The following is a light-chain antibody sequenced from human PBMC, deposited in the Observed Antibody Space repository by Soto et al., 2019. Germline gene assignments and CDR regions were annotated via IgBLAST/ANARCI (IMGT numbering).Light chain of an antibody. J-gene: IGKJ5*01. CDR1: QSVSRY. CDR2: EAS. V-gene: IGKV3-11*01. Sequence: EIVLTQSPATLSLSPVEIATLSSISSQSVSRYFAWYQQKPGQAPRLLIYEASNRATGIPARFSGSGSGTDFTLTISSLEPEDFAVYYCQQRSNWPRTFGQGTRLEIK. CDR3: QQRSNWPRT.